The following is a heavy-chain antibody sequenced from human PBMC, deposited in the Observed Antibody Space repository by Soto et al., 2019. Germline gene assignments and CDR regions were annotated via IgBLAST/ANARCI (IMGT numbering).Heavy chain of an antibody. J-gene: IGHJ4*02. CDR2: ISGSGGST. D-gene: IGHD1-26*01. Sequence: EVQLLESGGGLVQPGGSLRLSCAASGFTFSSYAMRWVRQAPGKGLEWVSAISGSGGSTYDADPVQGRFTISRDNSKITLYLPMHSLRAEDTAGYYSARRGSGSYYDYWGQGTLVTCSS. CDR1: GFTFSSYA. V-gene: IGHV3-23*01. CDR3: ARRGSGSYYDY.